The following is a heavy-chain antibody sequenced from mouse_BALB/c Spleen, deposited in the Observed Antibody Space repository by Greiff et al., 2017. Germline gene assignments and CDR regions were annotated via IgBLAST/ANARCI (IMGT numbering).Heavy chain of an antibody. Sequence: VQLQQSGAELVRPGVSVKISCKGSGYTFTDYAMHWVKQSHAKSLEWIGVISTYYGDASYNQKFKGKATMTVDKSSSTAYMELARLTSEDSAIYYCARRGYDYDLKGFDYWGQGTTLTVSS. J-gene: IGHJ2*01. D-gene: IGHD2-4*01. CDR2: ISTYYGDA. CDR3: ARRGYDYDLKGFDY. V-gene: IGHV1S137*01. CDR1: GYTFTDYA.